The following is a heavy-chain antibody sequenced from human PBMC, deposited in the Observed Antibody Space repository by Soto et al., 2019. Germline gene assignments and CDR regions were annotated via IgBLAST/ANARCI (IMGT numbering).Heavy chain of an antibody. V-gene: IGHV5-51*01. J-gene: IGHJ4*02. CDR1: GYSFATYW. D-gene: IGHD3-10*01. Sequence: GESLKISCKGSGYSFATYWIAWVRQMPGKGLEWMGIIYPADSDTRYSPSFQGQVTISADKSTSTAYLQWSSLKASDTAIYYCARPLYGSGSYSDYWGQGTLVTVSS. CDR3: ARPLYGSGSYSDY. CDR2: IYPADSDT.